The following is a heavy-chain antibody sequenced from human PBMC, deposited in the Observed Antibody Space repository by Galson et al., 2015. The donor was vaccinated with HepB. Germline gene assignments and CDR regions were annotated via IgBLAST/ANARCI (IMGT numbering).Heavy chain of an antibody. CDR3: ARDGGDYSGSGSYYDLDY. CDR2: ISYDGSNK. J-gene: IGHJ4*02. CDR1: GFTFSNYA. V-gene: IGHV3-30-3*01. D-gene: IGHD3-10*01. Sequence: SLRLSCAASGFTFSNYAMHWVRQAPGKGLEWVAVISYDGSNKYYPDSVKGRFTISRDNSKNTLYLQMNSLRAEDTAVYYCARDGGDYSGSGSYYDLDYWGLGTLVTVSS.